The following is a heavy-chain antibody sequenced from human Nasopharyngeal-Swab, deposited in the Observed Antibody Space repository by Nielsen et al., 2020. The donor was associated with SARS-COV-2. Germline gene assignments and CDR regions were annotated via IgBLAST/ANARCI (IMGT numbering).Heavy chain of an antibody. CDR3: ARDCDVDTAMVMERFDY. Sequence: WVRQAPGQRLEWMGWINAGNGNTKYSQKFQGRVTITRDTSASTAYMELSSLRSEDTAVYYCARDCDVDTAMVMERFDYWGQGTLVTVSS. D-gene: IGHD5-18*01. J-gene: IGHJ4*02. CDR2: INAGNGNT. V-gene: IGHV1-3*01.